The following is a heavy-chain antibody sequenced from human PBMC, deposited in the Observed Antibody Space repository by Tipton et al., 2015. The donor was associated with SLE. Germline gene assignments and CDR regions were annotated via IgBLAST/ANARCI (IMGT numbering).Heavy chain of an antibody. V-gene: IGHV4-34*01. CDR1: GGSLNGYF. J-gene: IGHJ6*03. Sequence: LRLSCAVYGGSLNGYFWSWIRQPPGKGLEWIGESNYSGSTSYNPSLKSRVTISTDTSKNQFSLRLSSVTAADTAVYYCARGLGTIFRGILGLSRNNNRMDVWAKGTTVTVSS. CDR2: SNYSGST. CDR3: ARGLGTIFRGILGLSRNNNRMDV. D-gene: IGHD3-9*01.